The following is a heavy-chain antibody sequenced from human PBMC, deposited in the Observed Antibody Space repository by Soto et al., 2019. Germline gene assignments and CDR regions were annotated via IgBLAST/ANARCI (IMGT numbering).Heavy chain of an antibody. V-gene: IGHV3-23*01. J-gene: IGHJ3*02. CDR2: TGGGGVST. Sequence: GGSLRLSCAASGFTFRSYAMTWVRQAPGKGLEWVSYTGGGGVSTYYADSVKGRFTSSRDDSKNTLYLQMNSLRAEDTALYYCAKIVGGGSHHDAFDIWGQGTMVTVSS. CDR3: AKIVGGGSHHDAFDI. CDR1: GFTFRSYA. D-gene: IGHD2-15*01.